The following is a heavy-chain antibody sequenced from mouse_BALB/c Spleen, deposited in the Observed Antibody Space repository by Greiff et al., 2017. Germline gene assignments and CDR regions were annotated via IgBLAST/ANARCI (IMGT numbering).Heavy chain of an antibody. CDR2: ISNLAYSI. CDR3: ARESMIYAMDY. D-gene: IGHD2-4*01. V-gene: IGHV5-15*02. Sequence: EVMLVESGGGLVQPGGSRKLSCAASGFTFSDYGMAWVRQAPGKGPEWVAFISNLAYSIYYADTVTGRFTISRENAKNTLYLEMSSLRSEDTAMYYCARESMIYAMDYWGQGTSVTVSS. CDR1: GFTFSDYG. J-gene: IGHJ4*01.